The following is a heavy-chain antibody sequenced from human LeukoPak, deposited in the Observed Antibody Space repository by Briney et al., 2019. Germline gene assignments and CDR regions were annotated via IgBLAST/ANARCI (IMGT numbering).Heavy chain of an antibody. J-gene: IGHJ3*02. Sequence: PGGSLRLSCAASGFTFSTYNMNWVRQAPGKGLEWVSSISSSSNYVYYADSVKGRFTISRDNAKNSLYLQMNSLRAEDTDVYYCARDVGASAPDAFDIWGQGTMVTVSS. V-gene: IGHV3-21*01. CDR1: GFTFSTYN. D-gene: IGHD1-26*01. CDR3: ARDVGASAPDAFDI. CDR2: ISSSSNYV.